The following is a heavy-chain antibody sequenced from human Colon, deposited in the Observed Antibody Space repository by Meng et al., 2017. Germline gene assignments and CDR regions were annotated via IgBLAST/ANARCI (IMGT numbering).Heavy chain of an antibody. Sequence: QVQLQESGPGLVKPSETLSLTCTVSGASLSAGDDYWGWIRQPPGKGLEWLGSIHYGGATYYQPSLRSRVTVSVDTSNNQFSLILSSVTAADTAVYYCARRTSGWILDPWGQGTLVTVSS. J-gene: IGHJ5*02. CDR2: IHYGGAT. CDR3: ARRTSGWILDP. D-gene: IGHD6-19*01. V-gene: IGHV4-39*01. CDR1: GASLSAGDDY.